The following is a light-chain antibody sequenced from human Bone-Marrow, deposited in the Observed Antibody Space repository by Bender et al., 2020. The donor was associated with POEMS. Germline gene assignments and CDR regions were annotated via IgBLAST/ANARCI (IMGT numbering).Light chain of an antibody. CDR2: EDD. Sequence: SYELTQPPSVSVSPGQAATITCSGHELGDKYACWYQQKPGQSPLLVIYEDDKRPSGIPERFSGSNSGNTATLTISGTQPMDEADYYCQAWDSSTECYVFGTGTKVTVL. J-gene: IGLJ1*01. CDR3: QAWDSSTECYV. V-gene: IGLV3-1*01. CDR1: ELGDKY.